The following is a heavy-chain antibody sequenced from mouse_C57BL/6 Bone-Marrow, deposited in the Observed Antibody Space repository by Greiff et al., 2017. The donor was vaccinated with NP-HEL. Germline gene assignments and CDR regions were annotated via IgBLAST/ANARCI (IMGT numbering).Heavy chain of an antibody. CDR2: IDPETGGT. Sequence: QVHVKQSGAELVRPGASVTLSCKASGYTFTDYEMHWVKQTPVHGLEWIGAIDPETGGTAYNQKFKGKAILTADKSSSTAYMELRSLTSEDSAVYYCTHYGIYNYWGQGTTLTVSS. V-gene: IGHV1-15*01. D-gene: IGHD2-1*01. J-gene: IGHJ2*01. CDR1: GYTFTDYE. CDR3: THYGIYNY.